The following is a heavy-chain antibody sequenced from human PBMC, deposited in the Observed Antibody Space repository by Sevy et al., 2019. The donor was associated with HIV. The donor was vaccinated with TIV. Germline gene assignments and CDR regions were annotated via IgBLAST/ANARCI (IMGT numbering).Heavy chain of an antibody. CDR3: TAGVGASDFDY. V-gene: IGHV3-15*01. D-gene: IGHD1-26*01. J-gene: IGHJ4*02. CDR2: IKSKTEGATR. CDR1: GLSVTNNG. Sequence: GGSLRLSCEVSGLSVTNNGMHWVRQAPGKGLEWVGRIKSKTEGATRDFAAPVKGRLLISRDDSRNTVYLQMNSLKTEDTAVYYCTAGVGASDFDYWGQGTLVTVSS.